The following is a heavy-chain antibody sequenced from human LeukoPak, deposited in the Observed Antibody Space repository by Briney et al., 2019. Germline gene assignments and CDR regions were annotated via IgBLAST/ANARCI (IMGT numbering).Heavy chain of an antibody. CDR3: AREGSSRRSGDDY. CDR1: GYTFTSYD. J-gene: IGHJ4*02. V-gene: IGHV1-8*01. D-gene: IGHD6-13*01. Sequence: ASVKVSCKASGYTFTSYDINWVRQAAGQGLEWMGWMNPNSGNTGYARKFQGRVTMTRNTSISTAYMELSSLRSEDTAVYYCAREGSSRRSGDDYWGQGTLVTVSS. CDR2: MNPNSGNT.